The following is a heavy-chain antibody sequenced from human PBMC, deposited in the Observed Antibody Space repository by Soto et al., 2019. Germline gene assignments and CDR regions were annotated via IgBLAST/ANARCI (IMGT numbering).Heavy chain of an antibody. Sequence: GASVKVSCKASGYTFTGYYMHWVRQAPGRGLEWMGWINPNSGGTNYAQKFQGWVTMTRDTSISTAYMELSRLRSDDTAVYYCARAYGSGSYYNYYFDYWGQGTLVTVSS. CDR2: INPNSGGT. CDR3: ARAYGSGSYYNYYFDY. J-gene: IGHJ4*02. D-gene: IGHD3-10*01. CDR1: GYTFTGYY. V-gene: IGHV1-2*04.